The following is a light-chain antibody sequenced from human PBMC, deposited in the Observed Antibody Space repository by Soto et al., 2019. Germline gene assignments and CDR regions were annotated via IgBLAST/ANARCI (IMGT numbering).Light chain of an antibody. CDR1: RSVFYNSNNNNY. V-gene: IGKV4-1*01. J-gene: IGKJ2*01. CDR3: QQYFTTPYT. Sequence: DIVMTQSPESLSVSLGERATINCKSSRSVFYNSNNNNYLAWYQQKPGQSPKLLLYWASTRESGVPDRFSGGGSVTDFTLTISSLQAEDVAVYFCQQYFTTPYTFGQGTKVEIK. CDR2: WAS.